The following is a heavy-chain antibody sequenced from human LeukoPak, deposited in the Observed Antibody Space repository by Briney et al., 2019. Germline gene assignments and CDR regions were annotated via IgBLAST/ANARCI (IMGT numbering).Heavy chain of an antibody. V-gene: IGHV3-21*01. CDR3: ARAPLYSSSSSAADY. D-gene: IGHD6-6*01. CDR1: GFTFSSYS. J-gene: IGHJ4*02. CDR2: ISSSCSYI. Sequence: AGGSLRLSCAASGFTFSSYSMNWVRQAPGKGLEWVSSISSSCSYIYYADSVKGRFTISRDNAKNSLYLQMNSLRAEDTAVYYCARAPLYSSSSSAADYWGQGTLVTVSS.